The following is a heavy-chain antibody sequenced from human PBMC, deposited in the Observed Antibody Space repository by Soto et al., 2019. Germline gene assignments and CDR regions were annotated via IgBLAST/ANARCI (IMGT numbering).Heavy chain of an antibody. J-gene: IGHJ3*02. Sequence: GGSLRLSCAASGFTFSNAWMSWVRQAPGKGLEWVGRIKSKTDGGTTDYAAPVKGRFTISRDDSKNTLYLQMNSLKTEDTAVYYCTTDSAYWGLGQLLCRSCAFDIWGQGTMVTVSS. D-gene: IGHD2-2*01. V-gene: IGHV3-15*01. CDR3: TTDSAYWGLGQLLCRSCAFDI. CDR2: IKSKTDGGTT. CDR1: GFTFSNAW.